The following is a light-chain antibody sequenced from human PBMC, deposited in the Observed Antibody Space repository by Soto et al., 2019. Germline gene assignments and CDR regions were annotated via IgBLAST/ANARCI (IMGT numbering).Light chain of an antibody. J-gene: IGLJ3*02. CDR2: LEGSGSY. V-gene: IGLV4-60*02. Sequence: QAVLTQSSSASASLGSSVKLTCTLSSGHSSNIIAWHHQQPGKAPRYLMKLEGSGSYNKGSGVPDRFSGSSSGADRYLTISNLQFEDEADYYCETWDSNTRVFGGGTKVTVL. CDR3: ETWDSNTRV. CDR1: SGHSSNI.